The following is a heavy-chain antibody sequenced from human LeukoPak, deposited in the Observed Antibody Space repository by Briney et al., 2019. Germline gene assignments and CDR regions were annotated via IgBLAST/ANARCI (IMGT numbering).Heavy chain of an antibody. D-gene: IGHD3-3*01. CDR1: DGSITND. J-gene: IGHJ4*02. V-gene: IGHV4-59*01. CDR2: VHYSGTA. CDR3: ARVAVLEGLDY. Sequence: SETLSLTCTVSDGSITNDWSWVRQPPGKGLEFIGHVHYSGTANYNPSLRSRVTISIDTSKKHFFLKLKSVTAADTAVYYCARVAVLEGLDYWGQGTLVTVSS.